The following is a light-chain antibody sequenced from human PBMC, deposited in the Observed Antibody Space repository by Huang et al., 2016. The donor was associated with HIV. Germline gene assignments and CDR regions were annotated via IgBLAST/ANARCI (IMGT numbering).Light chain of an antibody. CDR1: QSVSSLY. Sequence: EIVLTQSPATLSLSPGDRATLACRASQSVSSLYLAWYQQKPGQAPSLLIYGASSRATGIPDRSSGSGSGTDFTLTISRLEPEVFAVYYCQQYGSAFFGGGTKVEIK. CDR3: QQYGSAF. CDR2: GAS. J-gene: IGKJ4*01. V-gene: IGKV3-20*01.